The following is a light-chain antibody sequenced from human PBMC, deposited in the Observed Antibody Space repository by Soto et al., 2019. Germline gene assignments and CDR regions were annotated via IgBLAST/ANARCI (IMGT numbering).Light chain of an antibody. V-gene: IGLV1-40*01. CDR3: QSYDSSLSGYV. J-gene: IGLJ1*01. CDR1: SSNIGAGYD. CDR2: ANT. Sequence: QSALTQPPSVSGAPGQRVTISCTGSSSNIGAGYDVHWYQQLPGTAPKLLIYANTNRPSGVPDRFSGSRSGTSASLAITGLQAEDEADYYCQSYDSSLSGYVFGPGTKVTVL.